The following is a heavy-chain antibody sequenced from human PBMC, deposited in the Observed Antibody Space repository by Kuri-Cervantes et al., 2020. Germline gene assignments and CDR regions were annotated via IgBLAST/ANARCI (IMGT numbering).Heavy chain of an antibody. Sequence: GESLKISCAASGFTFSSYRMSWVRQAPGKGLEWVANIKQDGSEKYYVDSVKGRFTISRDNAKNSLYLQMNSLRAEDTAVYYCARDSTYYDILTGYYRGYYFDYWGQGTLVTVSS. CDR1: GFTFSSYR. J-gene: IGHJ4*02. CDR3: ARDSTYYDILTGYYRGYYFDY. CDR2: IKQDGSEK. V-gene: IGHV3-7*01. D-gene: IGHD3-9*01.